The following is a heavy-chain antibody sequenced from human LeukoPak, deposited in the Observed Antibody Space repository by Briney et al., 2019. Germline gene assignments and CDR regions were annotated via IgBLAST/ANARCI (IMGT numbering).Heavy chain of an antibody. J-gene: IGHJ4*02. CDR1: GITLSTYS. CDR3: ASRGMITFGGADTFDY. V-gene: IGHV3-48*04. CDR2: ISSSSSTI. Sequence: PGGSLRLSCAASGITLSTYSMNWVRQAPGKGLEWVSYISSSSSTIYYADSVKGRFTISRDNAKNSLYLQMNSLRAEDTAVYYCASRGMITFGGADTFDYWGQGTLVTVSS. D-gene: IGHD3-16*01.